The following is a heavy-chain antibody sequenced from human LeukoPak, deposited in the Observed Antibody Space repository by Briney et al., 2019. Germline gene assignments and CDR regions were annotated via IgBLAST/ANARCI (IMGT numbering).Heavy chain of an antibody. D-gene: IGHD2-2*01. CDR2: IPYDGSNK. CDR1: GFTFSSYG. Sequence: GGSLRLSCAASGFTFSSYGMHWVRQAPGKGLEWVAVIPYDGSNKYYADSVKGRFTISRDNSKNTLYLQMNSLRAEDTAVYYCAKDSGWVVVVPAAIDYWGQGTLVTVSS. CDR3: AKDSGWVVVVPAAIDY. J-gene: IGHJ4*02. V-gene: IGHV3-30*18.